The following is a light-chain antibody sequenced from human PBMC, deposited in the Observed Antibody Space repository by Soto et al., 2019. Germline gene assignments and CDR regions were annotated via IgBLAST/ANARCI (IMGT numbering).Light chain of an antibody. CDR1: SSDVGGWPH. Sequence: QSALTLPASVSASPGQSITISCAGTSSDVGGWPHVSWYQQHPGKAPKLVIYEVSNRPSGVSSRFSGSKSGSTASLTISGLQAEDEADYYCSSYTSSSTLVFGGGTKLTVL. V-gene: IGLV2-14*01. CDR3: SSYTSSSTLV. J-gene: IGLJ2*01. CDR2: EVS.